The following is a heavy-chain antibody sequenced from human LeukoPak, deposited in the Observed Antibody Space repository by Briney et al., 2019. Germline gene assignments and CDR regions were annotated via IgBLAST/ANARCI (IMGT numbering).Heavy chain of an antibody. J-gene: IGHJ3*02. D-gene: IGHD5-24*01. CDR2: IKKDGSET. V-gene: IGHV3-7*01. CDR1: GFAFNTYW. CDR3: AADDGWVFHS. Sequence: GGSLRLSCAASGFAFNTYWMSWVRQAPGKGLEWVATIKKDGSETLYVDSVKGRFTISRDNAMNALYLQMNSLRVEDTAAYYCAADDGWVFHSWGQGTMVNVSS.